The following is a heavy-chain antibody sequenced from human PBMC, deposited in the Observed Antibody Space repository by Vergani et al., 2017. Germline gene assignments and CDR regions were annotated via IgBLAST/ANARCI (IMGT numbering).Heavy chain of an antibody. CDR2: INHSGST. Sequence: QVQLQQWGAGLLKPSETLSLTCAVYGGSFSGYYWSWIRQPPGKGLEWIGEINHSGSTNYNPSLKSRVTIAVDTSKNQFSLKLSSVTAADTAVYYCAGWGRVRLRCYYYGMDVWGQGTTVTVSS. D-gene: IGHD2-2*01. CDR3: AGWGRVRLRCYYYGMDV. V-gene: IGHV4-34*01. CDR1: GGSFSGYY. J-gene: IGHJ6*02.